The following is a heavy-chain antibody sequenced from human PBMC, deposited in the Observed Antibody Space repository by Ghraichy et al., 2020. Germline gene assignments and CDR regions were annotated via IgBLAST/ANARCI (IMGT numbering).Heavy chain of an antibody. D-gene: IGHD6-13*01. CDR2: INQDESEK. CDR3: AREGAGGDY. Sequence: GGSLRLPCAASGFTFSSYWMIWVRQAPGKGLEWVASINQDESEKYYVDSVKGRFTISRDNAKNSLYLQMNSLRAEDTAVYYCAREGAGGDYWGQGTLVTVSS. CDR1: GFTFSSYW. J-gene: IGHJ4*02. V-gene: IGHV3-7*03.